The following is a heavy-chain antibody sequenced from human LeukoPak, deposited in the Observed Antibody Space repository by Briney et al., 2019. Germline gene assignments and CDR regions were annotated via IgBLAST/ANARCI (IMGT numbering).Heavy chain of an antibody. J-gene: IGHJ3*02. V-gene: IGHV1-69*05. CDR2: IIPIFGTA. D-gene: IGHD6-13*01. CDR1: GGTFSSYA. CDR3: ARDYSETDAFDI. Sequence: SVKVSCKASGGTFSSYAISWVRQAPGQGLEWMGGIIPIFGTANYAQKFQGRVTITTDESTSTAYMELSSLRSEGTAVYYCARDYSETDAFDIWGQGTMVTVSS.